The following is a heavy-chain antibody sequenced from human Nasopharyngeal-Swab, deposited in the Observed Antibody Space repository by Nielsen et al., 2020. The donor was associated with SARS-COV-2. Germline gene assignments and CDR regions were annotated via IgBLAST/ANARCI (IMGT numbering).Heavy chain of an antibody. CDR3: ARDLSQTASTRTFDY. Sequence: ASVKVSCKASGYTFTGYYMHWVRQAPGQGLEWMGWISAYNGNTNYAQKFQGRVTITADKSTSTAYMELSSLRSEDTAVYYCARDLSQTASTRTFDYWGQGTLVTVSS. D-gene: IGHD5/OR15-5a*01. V-gene: IGHV1-18*04. CDR1: GYTFTGYY. CDR2: ISAYNGNT. J-gene: IGHJ4*02.